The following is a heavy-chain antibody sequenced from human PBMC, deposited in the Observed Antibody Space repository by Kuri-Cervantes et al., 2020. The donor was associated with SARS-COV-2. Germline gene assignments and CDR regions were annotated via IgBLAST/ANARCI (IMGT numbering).Heavy chain of an antibody. CDR3: ARAEYQPGSTTPFDY. V-gene: IGHV4-4*07. J-gene: IGHJ4*02. CDR1: GGSISSYY. Sequence: SETLSLTCTVSGGSISSYYWSWIRQPAGKGLEWIGRIYTSGSTNYNPSLKSRITISGDASKNQFSLKVTSVTAADTAVYYCARAEYQPGSTTPFDYWGQGTLVTVSS. D-gene: IGHD1-26*01. CDR2: IYTSGST.